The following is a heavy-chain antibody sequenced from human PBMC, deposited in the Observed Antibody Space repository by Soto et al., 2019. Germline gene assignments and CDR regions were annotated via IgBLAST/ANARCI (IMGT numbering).Heavy chain of an antibody. CDR3: ARDHSGMDV. CDR2: IYYSGST. Sequence: PSATLSLTCTVSGGSISSYYWSWIRQPPGKGLEWIGYIYYSGSTNYNPSLKSRVTISVDTSKNQFSLKLSSVTAADTAVYYCARDHSGMDVWGQGTTVTVSS. J-gene: IGHJ6*02. V-gene: IGHV4-59*01. CDR1: GGSISSYY.